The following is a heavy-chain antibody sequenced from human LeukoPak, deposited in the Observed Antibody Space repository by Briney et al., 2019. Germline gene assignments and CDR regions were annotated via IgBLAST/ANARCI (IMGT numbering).Heavy chain of an antibody. Sequence: GGTLRLSCAASGFTFSSYGMNWVRQAPGKGLEWVSAISGSGGSTYYADSVKGRFTISRDNSKNTLYLQMNSLRAEDTAVYYCAKNLGVGATTSWFDPWGQGTLVTVSS. J-gene: IGHJ5*02. CDR3: AKNLGVGATTSWFDP. V-gene: IGHV3-23*01. D-gene: IGHD1-26*01. CDR2: ISGSGGST. CDR1: GFTFSSYG.